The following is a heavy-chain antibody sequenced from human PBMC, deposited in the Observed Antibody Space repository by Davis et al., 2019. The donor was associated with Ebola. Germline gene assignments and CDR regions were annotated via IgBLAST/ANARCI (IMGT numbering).Heavy chain of an antibody. V-gene: IGHV3-30-3*01. CDR3: ARVPAAAGRGDNWLDP. Sequence: PGGSLRLSCAASGFTFSRYWMHWVRQAPGKGLEWLAVISDDGNNKNNADSVKGRFTISRDNSRKTLYLQMNSLRAEDTAVYYCARVPAAAGRGDNWLDPWGQGTLVTVSS. J-gene: IGHJ5*02. D-gene: IGHD6-13*01. CDR2: ISDDGNNK. CDR1: GFTFSRYW.